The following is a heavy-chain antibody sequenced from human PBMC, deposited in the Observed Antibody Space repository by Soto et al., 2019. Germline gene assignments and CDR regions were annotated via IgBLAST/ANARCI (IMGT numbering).Heavy chain of an antibody. J-gene: IGHJ5*02. CDR2: INHSGST. CDR3: ARALRAKSFDP. V-gene: IGHV4-34*01. Sequence: SETLSLTCAVYGGSFSGYYWSWIRQPPGKGLEWIGEINHSGSTNYNPSLKSRVTISVDTSKNQFSLKLSSVTAADTAVYYCARALRAKSFDPWGQGTLVTVS. CDR1: GGSFSGYY.